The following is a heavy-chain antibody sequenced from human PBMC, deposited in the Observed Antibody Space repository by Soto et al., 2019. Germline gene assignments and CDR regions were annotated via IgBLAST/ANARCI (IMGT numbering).Heavy chain of an antibody. J-gene: IGHJ4*02. V-gene: IGHV3-9*01. CDR1: GFTFDDYA. CDR3: ATDTNSCGPAQLDY. Sequence: SLRLSCAAYGFTFDDYAMHWVRQAPGKGMEWVSRICWTSGTMAYADSVKGRFTISRDNAKNSLYLQMNSLRVEDTAFYYWATDTNSCGPAQLDYWRRGTVVTVSS. CDR2: ICWTSGTM. D-gene: IGHD1-26*01.